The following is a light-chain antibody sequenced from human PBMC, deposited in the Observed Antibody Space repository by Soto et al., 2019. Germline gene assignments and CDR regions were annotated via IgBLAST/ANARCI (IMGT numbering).Light chain of an antibody. CDR1: QSVSNY. V-gene: IGKV1-39*01. Sequence: DIQMTQSPSSLSASVGDRVTITCRASQSVSNYLNWYQQKPGRAPKLLIYAASNLHSGVPSRFSGSGSGTDFTLTISSLQPEDFATYHCQQSYTIPWTFGQGTNADI. J-gene: IGKJ1*01. CDR2: AAS. CDR3: QQSYTIPWT.